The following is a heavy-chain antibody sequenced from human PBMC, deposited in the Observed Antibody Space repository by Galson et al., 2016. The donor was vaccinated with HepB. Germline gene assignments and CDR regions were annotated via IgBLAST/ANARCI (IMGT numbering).Heavy chain of an antibody. CDR3: ARQLGVWADY. J-gene: IGHJ4*02. V-gene: IGHV5-51*01. CDR1: GYSFTNYW. Sequence: QSGAAVKKPGESLRISCEASGYSFTNYWIAWVRQMPGKGLELMGIIYPGDSDTRYRPSFQGQVTISADKSISTAYLQWSSLKASDTAMYYWARQLGVWADYWGQGTLVTVSS. D-gene: IGHD3-16*01. CDR2: IYPGDSDT.